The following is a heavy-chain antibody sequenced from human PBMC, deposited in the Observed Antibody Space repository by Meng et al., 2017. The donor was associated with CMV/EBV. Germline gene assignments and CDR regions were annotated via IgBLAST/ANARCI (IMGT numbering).Heavy chain of an antibody. CDR2: VSASGVRT. D-gene: IGHD2-2*01. J-gene: IGHJ2*01. Sequence: YAMSWVRQAPGKGLEWVSGVSASGVRTFYADSAKGRFTISRDNSKNTVYLQINSLRDEDTAVYYCAKVELFTFCSTTNCCPGHFDLWGRGTLVTVSS. CDR3: AKVELFTFCSTTNCCPGHFDL. V-gene: IGHV3-23*01. CDR1: YA.